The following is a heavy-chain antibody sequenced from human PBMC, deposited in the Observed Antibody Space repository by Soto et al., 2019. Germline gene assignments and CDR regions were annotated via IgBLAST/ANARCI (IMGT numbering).Heavy chain of an antibody. CDR3: AKDSTAYSSSYDFDY. CDR2: ISGSGGST. J-gene: IGHJ4*02. V-gene: IGHV3-23*01. Sequence: EVQLLESGGGLVQPGGSLRLSCAASGFTFSSYAMSWVRQAPGKGLEWVSGISGSGGSTYYADSVKGRFTISRDNSKNTLYQQMNSLRAEDTAVYYCAKDSTAYSSSYDFDYWGQGNLVTVSS. D-gene: IGHD6-6*01. CDR1: GFTFSSYA.